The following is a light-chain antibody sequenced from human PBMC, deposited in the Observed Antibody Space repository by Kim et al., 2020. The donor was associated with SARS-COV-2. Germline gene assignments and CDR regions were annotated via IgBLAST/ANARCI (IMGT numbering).Light chain of an antibody. J-gene: IGKJ4*01. CDR2: GAS. V-gene: IGKV3-20*01. CDR1: QSVSSSY. CDR3: QQYGPTPGVT. Sequence: EIVLTQSPGTLSLSPGERATLSCRASQSVSSSYLAWYQQKPGQAPRLLIYGASSRATGIPDRFSGSGSGTDFTLTISRLEPEDFAVYYCQQYGPTPGVTFGGGTKLEI.